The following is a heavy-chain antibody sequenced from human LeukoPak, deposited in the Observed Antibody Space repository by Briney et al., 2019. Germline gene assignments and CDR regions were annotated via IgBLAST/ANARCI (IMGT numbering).Heavy chain of an antibody. CDR1: GYTFTGYY. Sequence: ASVKISCNASGYTFTGYYMLWVRQAPGQGLEWMGWINPNSGGTNYAQKFQGRVTMARDTSISTAYMELSRLRSDDTAVYYCARDGGYCSGGSCYPVGMDVWGQGTTVTVSS. D-gene: IGHD2-15*01. V-gene: IGHV1-2*02. CDR2: INPNSGGT. CDR3: ARDGGYCSGGSCYPVGMDV. J-gene: IGHJ6*02.